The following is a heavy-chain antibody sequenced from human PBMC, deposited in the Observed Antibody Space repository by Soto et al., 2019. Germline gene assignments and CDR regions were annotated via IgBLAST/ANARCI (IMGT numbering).Heavy chain of an antibody. CDR3: AKDKWRELELRGAMDV. J-gene: IGHJ6*02. Sequence: QVRLVESGGGVVQPGRSLRLSCAASGFILSSYGMHWVRQAPGKGLEWVAVISDDGSNQYNADSVKGRFTISRDNSKNTMYLQMNSLRVEDTAEYYCAKDKWRELELRGAMDVWGQGTTVTVSS. CDR2: ISDDGSNQ. CDR1: GFILSSYG. V-gene: IGHV3-30*18. D-gene: IGHD1-7*01.